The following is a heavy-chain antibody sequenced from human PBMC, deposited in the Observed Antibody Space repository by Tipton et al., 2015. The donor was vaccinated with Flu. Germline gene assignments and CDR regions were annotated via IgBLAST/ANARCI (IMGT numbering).Heavy chain of an antibody. CDR2: INPNSGGT. V-gene: IGHV1-2*02. CDR1: GYTFTGYY. J-gene: IGHJ6*02. D-gene: IGHD4-11*01. CDR3: ASMTTVTSGDYYGMDV. Sequence: QVQLVQSGAEVKKPGASVKVSCKASGYTFTGYYMHWVRQAPGQGLEWMGWINPNSGGTNYAQKFQGRFTMTRDTSLSTAYMELSRLRSDDTAVYYCASMTTVTSGDYYGMDVWGQGTTVTVSS.